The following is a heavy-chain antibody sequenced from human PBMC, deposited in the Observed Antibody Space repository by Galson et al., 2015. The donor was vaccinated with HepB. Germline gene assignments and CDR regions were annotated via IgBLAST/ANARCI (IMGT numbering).Heavy chain of an antibody. Sequence: SLRLSCAASGFTFSSYAMHWVRQAPGKGLEWVAVISYDGSNKYYADSVKGRFTISRDNSKNTLYLQMNSLRAEDTAVYYCARPNAPEKQWLVRYFQHWGQGTLVTVSS. J-gene: IGHJ1*01. CDR1: GFTFSSYA. CDR2: ISYDGSNK. V-gene: IGHV3-30*04. D-gene: IGHD6-19*01. CDR3: ARPNAPEKQWLVRYFQH.